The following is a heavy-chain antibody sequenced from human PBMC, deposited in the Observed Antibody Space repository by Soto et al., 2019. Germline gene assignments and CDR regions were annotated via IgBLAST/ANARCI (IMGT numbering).Heavy chain of an antibody. J-gene: IGHJ6*02. D-gene: IGHD2-21*02. V-gene: IGHV3-30*03. CDR2: IAFDGSQE. CDR3: ATKVRVTNYLYYGMDV. Sequence: GGSLRLSCAASGFSFNTSGMHWVRQAPGKGLEWVAVIAFDGSQEFYGDSVRGRFTISRDNSKNTLFLQMKSLTPEDTAVYYCATKVRVTNYLYYGMDVWGQGTTVTVS. CDR1: GFSFNTSG.